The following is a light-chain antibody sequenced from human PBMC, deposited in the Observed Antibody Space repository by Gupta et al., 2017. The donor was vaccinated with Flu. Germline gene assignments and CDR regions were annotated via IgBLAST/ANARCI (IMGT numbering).Light chain of an antibody. CDR1: QSVSSY. Sequence: EIVLTQSPATLSLSPGERATLSCRASQSVSSYLAWYQQKPGQAPRLLIYDASNRATGITARCSGSGVGTDVXLTISSXEPEDFEVYYCQQRSNWHPEYTFGXGTKLEIK. J-gene: IGKJ2*01. V-gene: IGKV3-11*01. CDR2: DAS. CDR3: QQRSNWHPEYT.